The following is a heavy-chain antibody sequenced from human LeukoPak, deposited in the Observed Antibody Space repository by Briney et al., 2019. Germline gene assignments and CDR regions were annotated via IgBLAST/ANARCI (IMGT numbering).Heavy chain of an antibody. CDR3: ARGTDFWFDP. D-gene: IGHD3-3*01. CDR2: IYYSGST. V-gene: IGHV4-59*01. J-gene: IGHJ5*02. CDR1: GGSISSYY. Sequence: SETLSLTCTVSGGSISSYYWSWIRQPPGKGLEWIGYIYYSGSTNYNPSLKSRVTTSVDTSKNQFSLKLSSVTAADTAVYYCARGTDFWFDPWGQGTLVTVSS.